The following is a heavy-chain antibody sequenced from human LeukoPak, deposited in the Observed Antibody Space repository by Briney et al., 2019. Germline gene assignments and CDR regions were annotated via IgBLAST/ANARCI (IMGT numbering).Heavy chain of an antibody. D-gene: IGHD6-6*01. CDR2: IRSKAYGGTT. Sequence: GGSLRLSCTASVFTFGYYAMSWVRQAPGRGLEGVGFIRSKAYGGTTEYAASVKGRFTISRADSKRIAYLQMNSLKTEDTAVYFCTTPNREYIGYYYYGMDVWGKGTTVTVSS. J-gene: IGHJ6*04. CDR3: TTPNREYIGYYYYGMDV. V-gene: IGHV3-49*04. CDR1: VFTFGYYA.